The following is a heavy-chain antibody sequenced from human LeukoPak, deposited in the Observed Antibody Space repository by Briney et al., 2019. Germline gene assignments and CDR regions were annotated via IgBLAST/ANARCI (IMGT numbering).Heavy chain of an antibody. V-gene: IGHV1-2*04. CDR2: INPNSGGT. CDR1: GYTFTGYY. Sequence: ASVKVSCKASGYTFTGYYMHWVRQAPGQGLEWMGWINPNSGGTNYAQKFQGWVTMTRDTSISTAYMELSRLRSDDTAVYYCAREVAAAGTEYYFDYWGQGTLVTVSP. CDR3: AREVAAAGTEYYFDY. J-gene: IGHJ4*02. D-gene: IGHD6-13*01.